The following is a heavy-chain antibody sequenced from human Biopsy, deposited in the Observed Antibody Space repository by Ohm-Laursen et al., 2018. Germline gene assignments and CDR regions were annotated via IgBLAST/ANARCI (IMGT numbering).Heavy chain of an antibody. CDR3: AKDQPDLAVVVAAHWYFDL. CDR2: ISDIGSST. J-gene: IGHJ2*01. D-gene: IGHD2-15*01. CDR1: GFTFSNYA. Sequence: SLRLSCAASGFTFSNYAMTWARQAPGKGLEWVSAISDIGSSTFYSDPVKGRFTISRDNSKKTLYLQMNSLRAEDTAIYYCAKDQPDLAVVVAAHWYFDLWGRGTLVTVSS. V-gene: IGHV3-23*01.